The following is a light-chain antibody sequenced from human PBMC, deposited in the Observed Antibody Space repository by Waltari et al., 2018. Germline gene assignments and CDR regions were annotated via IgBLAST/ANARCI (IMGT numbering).Light chain of an antibody. J-gene: IGKJ4*01. V-gene: IGKV1-5*03. CDR3: QQYDTLPVT. Sequence: CRASKGVKKNLAWYQQKPGKAPKVLIHKASRLESGAPSRFSGSGYGPEFTLTISSRQPDDFATYYCQQYDTLPVTFGGGTKVEIK. CDR1: KGVKKN. CDR2: KAS.